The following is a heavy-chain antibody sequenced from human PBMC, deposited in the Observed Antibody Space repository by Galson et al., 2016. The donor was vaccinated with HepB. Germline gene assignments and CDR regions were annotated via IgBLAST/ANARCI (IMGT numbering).Heavy chain of an antibody. J-gene: IGHJ4*02. V-gene: IGHV3-21*01. CDR2: ITPSSSYI. CDR1: GFSFSNYG. D-gene: IGHD6-6*01. CDR3: ARERLDYTSTSGIDY. Sequence: LRLSCAASGFSFSNYGMHWVRQAPGKGLEWLSSITPSSSYIFYADSVKGRITISRDNAKNSLFLQMNSLRAEDTAVYYCARERLDYTSTSGIDYWGQGTLVTVSS.